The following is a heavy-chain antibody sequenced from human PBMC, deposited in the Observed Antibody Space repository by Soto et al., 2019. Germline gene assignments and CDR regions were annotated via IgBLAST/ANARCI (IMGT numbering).Heavy chain of an antibody. CDR3: THRWGSRLLHYGMDV. CDR1: GFSLSTRGVG. Sequence: HITLKESGPTLVKPTQPLTLTCTFAGFSLSTRGVGVCWIRQPPGKALEWLALIYWNDDKRYSPSLKSRLSITKDTSKNQVVLTMSNMDPVDTATYYCTHRWGSRLLHYGMDVWGQGTTVTVSS. CDR2: IYWNDDK. D-gene: IGHD3-22*01. V-gene: IGHV2-5*01. J-gene: IGHJ6*02.